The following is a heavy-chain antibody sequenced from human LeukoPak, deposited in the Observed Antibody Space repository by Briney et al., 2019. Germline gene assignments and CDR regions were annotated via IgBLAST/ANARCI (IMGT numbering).Heavy chain of an antibody. CDR3: ARDLEAANTYYFDY. J-gene: IGHJ4*02. D-gene: IGHD6-13*01. CDR2: ISSAGTT. V-gene: IGHV3-66*01. Sequence: GGSLRLSCAASGLTVSSSYMSWVRQAPGKGLEWVSIISSAGTTYYADSVKGRFTISRDNSKNTVYLQVNSLRDEDTAVYYCARDLEAANTYYFDYWGQGTMVTVSS. CDR1: GLTVSSSY.